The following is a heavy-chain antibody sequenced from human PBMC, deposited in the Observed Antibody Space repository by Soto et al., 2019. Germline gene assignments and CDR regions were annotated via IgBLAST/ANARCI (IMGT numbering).Heavy chain of an antibody. V-gene: IGHV3-23*01. J-gene: IGHJ6*02. D-gene: IGHD4-17*01. CDR1: GFTFSSYA. Sequence: PVGSLRLSCAASGFTFSSYAMSWVRQAPGKGLEWVSAISGSGGSTYYADSVKGRFTISRDNSKNTLYLQMNSLRAEDTAVYYCAKDHDYGDYGHYYGMDVWGQGTTVTVSS. CDR2: ISGSGGST. CDR3: AKDHDYGDYGHYYGMDV.